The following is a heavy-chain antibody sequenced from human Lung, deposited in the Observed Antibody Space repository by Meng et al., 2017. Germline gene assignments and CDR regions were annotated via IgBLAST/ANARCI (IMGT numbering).Heavy chain of an antibody. CDR2: IDPKSGDT. J-gene: IGHJ4*02. CDR3: ARDEDISAAGKLFGDY. D-gene: IGHD6-13*01. CDR1: GYNFPDYG. Sequence: VRLVQSGAEVKKPGASVKASCKPSGYNFPDYGLHWVRRAPGHGLEWMGRIDPKSGDTHYAQRFQGRVTMTGDTSISTAYMELSGLRSDDTAMYYCARDEDISAAGKLFGDYWGQGTLVTVSS. V-gene: IGHV1-2*06.